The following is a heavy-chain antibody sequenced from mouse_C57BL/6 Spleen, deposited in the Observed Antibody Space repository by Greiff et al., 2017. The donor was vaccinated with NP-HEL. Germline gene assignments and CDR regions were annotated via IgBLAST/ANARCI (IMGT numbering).Heavy chain of an antibody. CDR1: GYTFTSYT. CDR3: ASTVVDY. V-gene: IGHV1-4*01. J-gene: IGHJ2*01. CDR2: INPSSGYT. D-gene: IGHD1-1*01. Sequence: QVHVKQSGAELARPGASVKMSCKASGYTFTSYTMHWVKQRPGQGLEWIGYINPSSGYTKYNQKFKDKATLTADKSSSTAYMQLSSLTSEDSAVYYCASTVVDYWGQGTTLTVSS.